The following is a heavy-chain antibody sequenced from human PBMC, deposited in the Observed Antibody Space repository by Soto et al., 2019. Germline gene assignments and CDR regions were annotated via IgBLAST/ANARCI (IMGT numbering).Heavy chain of an antibody. CDR1: GFSFTSSGVG. D-gene: IGHD3-10*01. CDR3: AHRKYSCSGVLNLDV. CDR2: IYWDDSE. V-gene: IGHV2-5*02. J-gene: IGHJ6*02. Sequence: QVTLKESGPSLVKPTQTLTLTCTFSGFSFTSSGVGVGWIRQPPGKALECLAVIYWDDSERYSPSLRSRLTITKDTSKNQVVLTLTNMDPVDTATYFCAHRKYSCSGVLNLDVWGQGTSVTVSS.